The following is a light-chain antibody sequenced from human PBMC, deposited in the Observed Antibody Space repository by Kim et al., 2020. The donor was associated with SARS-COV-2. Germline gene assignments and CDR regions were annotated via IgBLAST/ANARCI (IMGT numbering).Light chain of an antibody. CDR3: QQCGPSPSWT. J-gene: IGKJ1*01. CDR1: ESVSSSY. Sequence: EIVLTQSPGTLSLSPGERATLSCRASESVSSSYLAWFQQKPGQAPRVLIYTTSTRAPGIPDRFSGSGSGTDFTLTISRLEPEDFAVYYCQQCGPSPSWTFGQGTKVEIK. CDR2: TTS. V-gene: IGKV3-20*01.